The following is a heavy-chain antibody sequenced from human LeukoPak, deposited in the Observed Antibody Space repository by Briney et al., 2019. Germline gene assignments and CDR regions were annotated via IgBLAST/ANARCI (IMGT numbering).Heavy chain of an antibody. CDR1: GGSISSYY. J-gene: IGHJ4*02. Sequence: SETLSLTCTVSGGSISSYYWSWIRQPPGKGLEWIGYIYYSGSTNYNPSLKSRVTISVDTSKNQFSLKLSSVTAADTAVYYCAGAYSSSHRYYFDYWGQGTLVTVSS. D-gene: IGHD6-6*01. V-gene: IGHV4-59*08. CDR3: AGAYSSSHRYYFDY. CDR2: IYYSGST.